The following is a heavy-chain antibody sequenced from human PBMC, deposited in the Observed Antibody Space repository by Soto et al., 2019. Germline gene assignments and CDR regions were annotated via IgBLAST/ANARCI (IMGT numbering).Heavy chain of an antibody. V-gene: IGHV1-69*13. Sequence: SVKVSCRASGGTFSSYAISWVRQAPGQGLEWMGGIIPIFGTANYAQKFQGRVTITADQSTSTAYMELSSLRSEDTAVYYCARRGFYYDSSGYFDYWGQGTMLTLSS. D-gene: IGHD3-22*01. CDR2: IIPIFGTA. J-gene: IGHJ4*02. CDR1: GGTFSSYA. CDR3: ARRGFYYDSSGYFDY.